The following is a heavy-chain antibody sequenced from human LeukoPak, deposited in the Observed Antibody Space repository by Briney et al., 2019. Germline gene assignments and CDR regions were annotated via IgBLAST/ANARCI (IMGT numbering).Heavy chain of an antibody. D-gene: IGHD6-19*01. CDR3: AKVPFASGWYPDY. Sequence: PGGSLRLSCAASGFTFSSYAKSWVRQAPGKGLEWVSSITISGSTYYADSVKGRFTISRDNSKNTLYLQMNSLRAEDTAVYYCAKVPFASGWYPDYWGQGTLVTVSP. CDR1: GFTFSSYA. J-gene: IGHJ4*02. CDR2: ITISGST. V-gene: IGHV3-23*01.